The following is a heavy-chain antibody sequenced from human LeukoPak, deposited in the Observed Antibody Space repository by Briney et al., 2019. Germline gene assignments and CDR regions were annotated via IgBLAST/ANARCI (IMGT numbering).Heavy chain of an antibody. V-gene: IGHV3-74*01. D-gene: IGHD3-22*01. CDR3: ARSANYFDTSGQDY. CDR2: TNRDDSDT. J-gene: IGHJ4*02. CDR1: GFTFSGCW. Sequence: GGSLRLSCAASGFTFSGCWMHWVRQAPGKGLVWVSRTNRDDSDTSYADSVKGRFTISRDKAKSTLYLQMNSLRVEDTAVYYCARSANYFDTSGQDYWGQGTLVTVSS.